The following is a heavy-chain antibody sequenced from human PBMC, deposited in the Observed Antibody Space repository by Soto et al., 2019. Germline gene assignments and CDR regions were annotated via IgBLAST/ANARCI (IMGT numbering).Heavy chain of an antibody. J-gene: IGHJ5*02. D-gene: IGHD2-2*01. Sequence: QVQLQESGPGLVKPSQTLSLTCTVSGGSISSGGYYWSWIRQHPGKGLEWIGYIYYSGSTYYNPSLKRRVTISVDTSKNQFSLKLSSVTAADTAVYYCARRYCSSTSCYGLYNCFDPWGQGTLVTVSS. CDR1: GGSISSGGYY. CDR3: ARRYCSSTSCYGLYNCFDP. V-gene: IGHV4-31*03. CDR2: IYYSGST.